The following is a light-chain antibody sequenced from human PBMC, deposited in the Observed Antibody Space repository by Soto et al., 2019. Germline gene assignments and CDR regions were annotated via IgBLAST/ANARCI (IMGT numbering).Light chain of an antibody. CDR2: YDD. J-gene: IGLJ3*02. CDR3: EAWDDSLNGWV. CDR1: RSNVGAND. Sequence: QSVLTQPPSVSEAPRQRVTISCSGSRSNVGANDVNWYQQFPGKAPKLLIYYDDILPSGVSDRFSGSKSGTSASLAISGLQSEDEGDYYCEAWDDSLNGWVFGGGTQLTVL. V-gene: IGLV1-36*01.